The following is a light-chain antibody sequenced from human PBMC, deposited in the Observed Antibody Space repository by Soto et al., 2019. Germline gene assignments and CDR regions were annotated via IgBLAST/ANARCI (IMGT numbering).Light chain of an antibody. V-gene: IGKV1-5*01. J-gene: IGKJ1*01. Sequence: DIQMTQSPSTLSASVGDRVTITCRASQSISSWLAWYQQKPGKAPKLLILGAVILQSGVPSRFSGSGSGTDFTLTISSLQPEDFATYYCQRDYNNIRTFGQGTKVDIK. CDR3: QRDYNNIRT. CDR2: GAV. CDR1: QSISSW.